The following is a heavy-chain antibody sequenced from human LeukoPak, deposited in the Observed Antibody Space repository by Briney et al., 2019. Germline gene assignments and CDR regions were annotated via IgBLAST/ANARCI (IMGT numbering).Heavy chain of an antibody. CDR1: GGSISSSSYY. Sequence: PSETLSLTCTVSGGSISSSSYYWGWTRQPPGKGLEWIGYIYYSGSTNYNPSLKSRVTIPVDTSKNQFSLKLSSVTAADTAVYYCAELERGDSFDYWGQGTLVAVSS. J-gene: IGHJ4*02. CDR3: AELERGDSFDY. V-gene: IGHV4-61*05. D-gene: IGHD6-6*01. CDR2: IYYSGST.